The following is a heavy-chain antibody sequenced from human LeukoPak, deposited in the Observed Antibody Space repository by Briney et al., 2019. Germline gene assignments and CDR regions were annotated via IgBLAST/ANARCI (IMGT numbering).Heavy chain of an antibody. Sequence: GGSLRLSCAASGFTFSDYYMSWIRQAPGKGLQWISYINSGSTIYYADSVKGRFTISRDNAKNSLYLQMNSLRVEDTAVYYCARARDSSSSYPGYWGQGTLVTVSS. CDR3: ARARDSSSSYPGY. V-gene: IGHV3-11*04. D-gene: IGHD6-6*01. CDR2: INSGSTI. J-gene: IGHJ4*02. CDR1: GFTFSDYY.